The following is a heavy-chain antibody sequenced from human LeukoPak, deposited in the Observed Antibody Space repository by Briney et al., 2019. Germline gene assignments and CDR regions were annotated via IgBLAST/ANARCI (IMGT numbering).Heavy chain of an antibody. V-gene: IGHV3-33*01. CDR3: ARVPEDYSSGWYEEYFQY. Sequence: QTGGSLRLSCAASGFTFSRYGMHWVRQAPGKGLEWVAVMWYDGSKKNYADSVKGRFTISRDNSKNTLNLQMTSLRAEETAVYYCARVPEDYSSGWYEEYFQYWGQGTLVIVSS. J-gene: IGHJ1*01. CDR2: MWYDGSKK. D-gene: IGHD6-19*01. CDR1: GFTFSRYG.